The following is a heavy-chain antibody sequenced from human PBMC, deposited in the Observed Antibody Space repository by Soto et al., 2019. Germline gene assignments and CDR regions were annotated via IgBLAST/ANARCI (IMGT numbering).Heavy chain of an antibody. V-gene: IGHV3-33*01. CDR1: GFTFSSYG. D-gene: IGHD2-21*02. Sequence: VGSLRFSCAASGFTFSSYGMHWVRQAPGKGLEWVAVIWYDGSNKYYADSVKGRFTISRDNSKNTLYLQMNSLRAEDTAVYYCAREALWVTSNYYYGMDVWGQGTTVTVSS. J-gene: IGHJ6*02. CDR2: IWYDGSNK. CDR3: AREALWVTSNYYYGMDV.